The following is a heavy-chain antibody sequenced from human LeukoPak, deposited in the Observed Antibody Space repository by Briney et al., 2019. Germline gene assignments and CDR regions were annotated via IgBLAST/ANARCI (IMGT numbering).Heavy chain of an antibody. V-gene: IGHV3-23*01. J-gene: IGHJ5*02. CDR3: AKDAVRGRFDP. CDR2: ISGGSDNT. CDR1: GFTFSSYA. D-gene: IGHD3-10*01. Sequence: QTGGSLRLSCAASGFTFSSYAMSWVRQAPGKGLEWVSAISGGSDNTHYAESVKGRFTTSRDISKSTVYLQMNSLRVEDTAVYYCAKDAVRGRFDPWGQGTMVTVSS.